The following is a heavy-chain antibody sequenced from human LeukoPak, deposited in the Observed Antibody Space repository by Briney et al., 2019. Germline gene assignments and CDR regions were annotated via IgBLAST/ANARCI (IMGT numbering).Heavy chain of an antibody. V-gene: IGHV3-48*04. CDR3: ARESTVTTFDY. D-gene: IGHD4-17*01. Sequence: GGSLRLSCAASGFIFSSYSMNWVRQAPGKGLEWVSYISSSSSTIYYADSVKGRFTISRDNAKNSLYLQMNSLRAEDTAVYYCARESTVTTFDYWGQGTLVTVSS. CDR1: GFIFSSYS. J-gene: IGHJ4*02. CDR2: ISSSSSTI.